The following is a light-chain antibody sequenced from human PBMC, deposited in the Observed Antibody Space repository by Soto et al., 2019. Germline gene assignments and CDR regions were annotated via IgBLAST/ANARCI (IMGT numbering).Light chain of an antibody. Sequence: IVMTQSPATLSMSPGERATLSCRASQSLNRDLAWYQQKPGQSPRLLIFGASSRATGTPGRFSGSGSGTDFTLTISSLEPEDFAVYYCQQYGSSPWTFGQGTKVDIK. CDR2: GAS. CDR1: QSLNRD. V-gene: IGKV3-20*01. CDR3: QQYGSSPWT. J-gene: IGKJ1*01.